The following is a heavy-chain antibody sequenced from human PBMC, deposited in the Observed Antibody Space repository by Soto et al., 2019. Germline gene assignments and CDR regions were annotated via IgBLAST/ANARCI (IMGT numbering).Heavy chain of an antibody. CDR1: GFNTRFYS. CDR3: SKGEMSTIRNSFDP. D-gene: IGHD1-7*01. V-gene: IGHV3-23*01. CDR2: LSRSGGAT. Sequence: GGSLRLSCTASGFNTRFYSMSWVRQTPGKGLEWVAALSRSGGATYYADSVRGRFTISRDASKDTLFLQMSNLRAEDTALYYCSKGEMSTIRNSFDPWGQGTLVTV. J-gene: IGHJ5*02.